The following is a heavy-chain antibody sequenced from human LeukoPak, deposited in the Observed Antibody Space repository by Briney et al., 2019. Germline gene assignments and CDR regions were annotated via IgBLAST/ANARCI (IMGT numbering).Heavy chain of an antibody. CDR3: ARYSGKFDY. J-gene: IGHJ4*02. CDR1: GGSFSGYY. CDR2: INHSGST. D-gene: IGHD1-26*01. V-gene: IGHV4-34*01. Sequence: PSETLSLTCAVYGGSFSGYYWSWIRQPTGKGLEWIGEINHSGSTNYNPSLKSRVTISVDTSKNQFSLKLSSVTAADTAVYYCARYSGKFDYWGQGTLVTVSS.